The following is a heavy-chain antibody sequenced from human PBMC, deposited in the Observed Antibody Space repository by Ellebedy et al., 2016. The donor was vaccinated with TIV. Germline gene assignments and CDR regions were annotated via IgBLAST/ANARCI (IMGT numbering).Heavy chain of an antibody. V-gene: IGHV1-18*04. CDR3: ARHSAPVGEMGEECFDP. CDR2: ISAYNGNT. CDR1: GYTFTSYV. Sequence: AASVKVSCKASGYTFTSYVISWARQAPGQGLEWMGWISAYNGNTDFARKFQGRVTMTTDTSTSTVYMELRSLRSDDTAVYYCARHSAPVGEMGEECFDPWGQGTLVTVSS. D-gene: IGHD1-26*01. J-gene: IGHJ5*02.